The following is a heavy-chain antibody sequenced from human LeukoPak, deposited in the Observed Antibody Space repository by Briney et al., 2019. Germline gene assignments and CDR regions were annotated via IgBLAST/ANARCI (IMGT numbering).Heavy chain of an antibody. V-gene: IGHV3-7*01. Sequence: GGSLRLSCAASGFTVSSNYMSWVRQAPGKGLEWVANIKQDGSEKYYVDSVKGRFTISRDNAKNSLYLQMNSLRAEDTAVYYCARNLQMATTGDYWGQGTLVTVSS. CDR1: GFTVSSNY. CDR3: ARNLQMATTGDY. D-gene: IGHD5-24*01. J-gene: IGHJ4*02. CDR2: IKQDGSEK.